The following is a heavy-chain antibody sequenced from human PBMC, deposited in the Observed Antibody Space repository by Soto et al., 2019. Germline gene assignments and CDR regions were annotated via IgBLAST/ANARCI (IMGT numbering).Heavy chain of an antibody. CDR3: AREGQAPYYYYGMDV. Sequence: ASVKVSCKASGYTFTNYGVIWVRQAPGQGLEWMGWISGYNGNTKYAEKFQGRVTMTTDTSTSTAHMELRSLRSDDTAVYYCAREGQAPYYYYGMDVWGQGTAVTVSS. J-gene: IGHJ6*02. CDR2: ISGYNGNT. CDR1: GYTFTNYG. V-gene: IGHV1-18*01.